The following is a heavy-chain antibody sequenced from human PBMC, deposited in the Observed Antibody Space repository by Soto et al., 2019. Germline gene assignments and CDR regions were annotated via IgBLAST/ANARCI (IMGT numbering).Heavy chain of an antibody. CDR2: ISGSGGST. CDR3: AKDIAVAGTYGMDV. Sequence: GWSLRLSCAASGFTFSSYAMSWVRQAPGKGLEWVSAISGSGGSTYYADSVKGRFTISRDNSKNTLYLQMNSLRAEDTAVYYCAKDIAVAGTYGMDVWGQGTTVTVSS. D-gene: IGHD6-19*01. J-gene: IGHJ6*02. CDR1: GFTFSSYA. V-gene: IGHV3-23*01.